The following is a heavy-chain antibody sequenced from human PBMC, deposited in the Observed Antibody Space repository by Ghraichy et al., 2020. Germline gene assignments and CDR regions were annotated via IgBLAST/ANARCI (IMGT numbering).Heavy chain of an antibody. J-gene: IGHJ4*02. CDR3: VRSNNDGLRHFDY. Sequence: GGSLRLSCAASGFSFTNYWMHWVRQTPGKGLVWVSHLNIDGTTVNYADSVKGRFTISRDNAKNTMYLQMNSLTVEDTAVYYCVRSNNDGLRHFDYWGQGTLVTVSS. CDR1: GFSFTNYW. V-gene: IGHV3-74*01. CDR2: LNIDGTTV. D-gene: IGHD2-8*01.